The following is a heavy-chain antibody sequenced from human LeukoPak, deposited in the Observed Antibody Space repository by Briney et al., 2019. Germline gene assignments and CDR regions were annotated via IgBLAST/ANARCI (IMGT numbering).Heavy chain of an antibody. CDR2: ISYDGSHK. Sequence: GRSLRLSCAASGFTFSDYAMHWVRQAPGKGLEWVAVISYDGSHKYYADSVKGRFTISRDDSKNTLYLQMKSLRAEDTAVYYCAKSPRTGNWFDPWGQGTLVTVSS. J-gene: IGHJ5*02. V-gene: IGHV3-30*01. D-gene: IGHD3-10*01. CDR3: AKSPRTGNWFDP. CDR1: GFTFSDYA.